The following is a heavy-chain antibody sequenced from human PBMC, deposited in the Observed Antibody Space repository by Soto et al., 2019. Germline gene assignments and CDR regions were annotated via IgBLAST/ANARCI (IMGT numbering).Heavy chain of an antibody. V-gene: IGHV1-69*06. CDR3: GRNYYDSSAPRIRGSFDI. D-gene: IGHD3-22*01. J-gene: IGHJ3*02. CDR2: IIPIFGTA. CDR1: GGTLSSYA. Sequence: GASVKGSCKASGGTLSSYAISWGRQAPGQGLEWMGGIIPIFGTANYDQKFQGRVTITADKSTITAYMELRGLRSEATAVYYCGRNYYDSSAPRIRGSFDIWGQGTMVTVSS.